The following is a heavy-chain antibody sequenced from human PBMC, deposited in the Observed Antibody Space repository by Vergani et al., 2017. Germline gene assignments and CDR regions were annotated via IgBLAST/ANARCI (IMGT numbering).Heavy chain of an antibody. J-gene: IGHJ6*02. V-gene: IGHV3-74*01. CDR3: ARDYYDSSVSRGYYYYGMDV. CDR2: INSDGSST. D-gene: IGHD3-22*01. CDR1: GFTFSSYW. Sequence: VQLVESGGGLVKPGGSLRLSCAASGFTFSSYWMHWVRQAPGKGLVWVSRINSDGSSTSYADSVKGRFTISRDNAKNTLYLQMNSLRAEDTAVYYCARDYYDSSVSRGYYYYGMDVWGQGTTVTVSS.